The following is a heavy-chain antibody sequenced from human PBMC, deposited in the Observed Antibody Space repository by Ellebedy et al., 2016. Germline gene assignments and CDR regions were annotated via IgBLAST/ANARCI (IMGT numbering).Heavy chain of an antibody. CDR3: ARESGSRDPKSRRAASRPIDY. CDR1: GFTFSDYY. V-gene: IGHV3-11*06. Sequence: GGSLRLSXAASGFTFSDYYMSWIRQAPGKGLEWVSYISSSSSYTNYADSVKGRFTISRDNAKNSLYLQMNSLRAEDTAVYYCARESGSRDPKSRRAASRPIDYWGQGTLVTVSS. D-gene: IGHD1-26*01. J-gene: IGHJ4*02. CDR2: ISSSSSYT.